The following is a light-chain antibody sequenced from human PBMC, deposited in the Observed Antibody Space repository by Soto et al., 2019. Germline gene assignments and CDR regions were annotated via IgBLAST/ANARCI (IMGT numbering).Light chain of an antibody. CDR2: TNN. CDR3: ASWDDSLNGYV. Sequence: QLVLTQPPSASGTPGQRVTISCSGGSSNIGSDTVNWYQHLPGTAPKLLIYTNNQRPSGVPDRFSGSKSGTSASLTISGLQSEDEAEYYCASWDDSLNGYVFGTGTQLTVL. CDR1: SSNIGSDT. V-gene: IGLV1-44*01. J-gene: IGLJ1*01.